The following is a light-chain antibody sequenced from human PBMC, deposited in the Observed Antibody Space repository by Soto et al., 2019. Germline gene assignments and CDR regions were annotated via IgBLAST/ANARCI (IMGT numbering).Light chain of an antibody. V-gene: IGKV1-39*01. CDR3: QQSYSTPLT. CDR1: QSISTY. CDR2: AAS. Sequence: DIQMTQSPSSLSASVGDRVTITCRASQSISTYLNWYQQKAGLAPKLLIYAASSLQSGVPSRFSGSGSGTDFTLTISSLQPEDFATYYCQQSYSTPLTFGGGTKV. J-gene: IGKJ4*01.